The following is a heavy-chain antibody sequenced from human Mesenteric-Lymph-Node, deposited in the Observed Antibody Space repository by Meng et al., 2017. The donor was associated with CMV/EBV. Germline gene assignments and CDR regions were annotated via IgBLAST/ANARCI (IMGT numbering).Heavy chain of an antibody. Sequence: GGSLRLSCAASGFTFSNYWMSWVRQAPGKGLEWVANIKQDGSDKYYVDSVNGRFTVSRDNAKNSLYLQMNSLRAEDTAIYYCARALPYYDFWSGLGGMDVWGQGTTVTVSS. CDR3: ARALPYYDFWSGLGGMDV. V-gene: IGHV3-7*04. J-gene: IGHJ6*02. CDR2: IKQDGSDK. CDR1: GFTFSNYW. D-gene: IGHD3-3*01.